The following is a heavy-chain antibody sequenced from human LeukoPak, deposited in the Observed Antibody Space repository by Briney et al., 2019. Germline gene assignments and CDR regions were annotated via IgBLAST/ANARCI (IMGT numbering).Heavy chain of an antibody. Sequence: PGGSLRLSCAASGFTFSGYWMTWVRQAPGKGLEWVANIKQDGSEHYYVDSVKGRFTISRDNAMNSLYLQMNSLRADDTAVYYCGKEMDSWGRGTLVTVSS. CDR1: GFTFSGYW. V-gene: IGHV3-7*04. J-gene: IGHJ4*02. CDR2: IKQDGSEH. CDR3: GKEMDS.